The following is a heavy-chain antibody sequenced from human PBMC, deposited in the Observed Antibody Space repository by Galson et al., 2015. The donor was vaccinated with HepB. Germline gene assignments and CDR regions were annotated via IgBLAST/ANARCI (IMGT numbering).Heavy chain of an antibody. D-gene: IGHD1-26*01. CDR1: GYTFTGYY. Sequence: SVKVSCKASGYTFTGYYIHWVRQAPGQGLEWMGRINPNSGGTYYAQKFQGRATMTRDTSISTAYMEVSRLRSDDTVVYYCAREARPMRYRVGTAADDAFDIWGRGTMVTVSS. CDR3: AREARPMRYRVGTAADDAFDI. CDR2: INPNSGGT. V-gene: IGHV1-2*05. J-gene: IGHJ3*02.